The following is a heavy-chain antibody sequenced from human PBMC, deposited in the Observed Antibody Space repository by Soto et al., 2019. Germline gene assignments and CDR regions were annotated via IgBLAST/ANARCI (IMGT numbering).Heavy chain of an antibody. CDR2: IKGKSDGGTT. V-gene: IGHV3-15*07. D-gene: IGHD6-19*01. CDR3: TTKMTSVSY. Sequence: EVQLVESGGDFVKPGGSLRLSCAASGFSVSNSWINWVRQSTGKGLEWVGLIKGKSDGGTTDYAATVKGRFAISRDDSKNTVYLQLDNLKTEDTAIYYCTTKMTSVSYWGQGTLVSVSS. J-gene: IGHJ4*02. CDR1: GFSVSNSW.